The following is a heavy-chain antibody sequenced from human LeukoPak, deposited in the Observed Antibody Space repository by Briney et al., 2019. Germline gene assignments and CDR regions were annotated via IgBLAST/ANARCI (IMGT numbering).Heavy chain of an antibody. CDR2: IYSGGSA. J-gene: IGHJ3*01. D-gene: IGHD3-9*01. CDR1: GFTVSSIY. CDR3: ASQRRVDLGFAFNL. Sequence: GGSLGLSCAASGFTVSSIYMNWVRQAPGKGLEWVSVIYSGGSAYYADSVKGRFTISRDNSKNTLYLQMNSLRADDTAVYYCASQRRVDLGFAFNLWGQGTMVTVSS. V-gene: IGHV3-66*04.